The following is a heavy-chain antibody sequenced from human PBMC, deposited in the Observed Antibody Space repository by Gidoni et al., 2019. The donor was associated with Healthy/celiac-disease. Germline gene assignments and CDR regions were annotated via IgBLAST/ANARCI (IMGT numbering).Heavy chain of an antibody. J-gene: IGHJ3*02. Sequence: EVQLVQSGAEVKKPGESLKISCKGTGYSFTSYWIGWVRQMPGKGLEWMGVIYPVDSDTRYSPSFQGQVTISADKSISTAYLQWSSLKASDTAMYYCASRGYYDSSGRHDAFDIWGQGTMVTVSS. CDR2: IYPVDSDT. D-gene: IGHD3-22*01. CDR1: GYSFTSYW. CDR3: ASRGYYDSSGRHDAFDI. V-gene: IGHV5-51*03.